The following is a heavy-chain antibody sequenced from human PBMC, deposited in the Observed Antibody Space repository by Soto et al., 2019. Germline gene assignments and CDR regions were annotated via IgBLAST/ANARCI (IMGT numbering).Heavy chain of an antibody. CDR1: GITFRSYE. Sequence: GGSLRLSCTASGITFRSYEMNWIRQAPGKGLEWVSYISTSGTTIYYADSVMGRFTISRDNAKNSLYLQMNGLRAEDTAVYYCARERVLGGAQFDPWGQGTLVTVSS. V-gene: IGHV3-48*03. CDR3: ARERVLGGAQFDP. J-gene: IGHJ5*02. CDR2: ISTSGTTI. D-gene: IGHD1-26*01.